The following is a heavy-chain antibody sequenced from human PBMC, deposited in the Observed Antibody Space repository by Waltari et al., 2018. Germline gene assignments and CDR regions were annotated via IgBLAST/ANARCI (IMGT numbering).Heavy chain of an antibody. CDR3: VRARWDYLYFDT. CDR1: GLNFGSSW. CDR2: INYDGTQT. Sequence: EVQLLESGGTIVQPGGSLKVACSASGLNFGSSWIHWVRQTPGKGLMWVSDINYDGTQTKYADSVRGRFTISRDNAKSTLYLQMTDLRAEDTAVYFCVRARWDYLYFDTWGQGTLVTVSS. J-gene: IGHJ5*02. D-gene: IGHD1-26*01. V-gene: IGHV3-74*01.